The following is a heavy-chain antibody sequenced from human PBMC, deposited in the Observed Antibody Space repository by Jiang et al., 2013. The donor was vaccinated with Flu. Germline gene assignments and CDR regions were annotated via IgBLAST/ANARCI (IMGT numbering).Heavy chain of an antibody. Sequence: GSGLVKPSETLSLTCTVSGGSIRSDYWSWIRQPPGKGLEWIGYIYYSGITAYSPSLESRVIISVDTSKSQFSLELTSVTAADTAVYFCARDRSCSGANCFSDQYYFDSWGQGTLVTVSS. CDR3: ARDRSCSGANCFSDQYYFDS. D-gene: IGHD2-15*01. V-gene: IGHV4-59*01. J-gene: IGHJ4*02. CDR2: IYYSGIT. CDR1: GGSIRSDY.